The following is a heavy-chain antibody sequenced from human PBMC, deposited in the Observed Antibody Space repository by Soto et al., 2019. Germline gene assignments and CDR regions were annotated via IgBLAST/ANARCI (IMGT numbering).Heavy chain of an antibody. CDR1: GFTFSSYA. D-gene: IGHD2-2*01. J-gene: IGHJ5*02. CDR3: AKSFCSSSSCFFVWVDP. V-gene: IGHV3-23*01. Sequence: GGSLRLSCAAFGFTFSSYAMSWVRQAPGKGLECISLISGTGVPTLYAESVKGRFSVSRDNSKNTLFLEMNNLRVDDTAIYYCAKSFCSSSSCFFVWVDPWGPGTLVTVSS. CDR2: ISGTGVPT.